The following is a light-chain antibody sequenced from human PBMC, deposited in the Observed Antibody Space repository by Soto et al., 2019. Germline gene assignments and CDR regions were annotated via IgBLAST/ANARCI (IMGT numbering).Light chain of an antibody. V-gene: IGLV2-11*01. CDR3: CSYTYTYSV. CDR1: SSDFGGSEF. Sequence: QSALTQPRSVSASPGQSVAISCTKTSSDFGGSEFVSWYQQQPGEAPKLIIYDATQRPSGVPDRFSGSKSGDTASLTISGLQAEDEADYYCCSYTYTYSVFGGGTKVTVL. J-gene: IGLJ3*02. CDR2: DAT.